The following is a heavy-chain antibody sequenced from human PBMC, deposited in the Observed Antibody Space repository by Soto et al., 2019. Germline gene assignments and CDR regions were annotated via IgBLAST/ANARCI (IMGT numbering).Heavy chain of an antibody. J-gene: IGHJ4*02. Sequence: EVQLVQSGAEVKKTGESLRISCKGSGYSFTSYLISWVRQMPGKGLEWMGRIDPSDSYTNYSPSFQGHVTISADKSINTAYLQWSSLKASDTAMYYCATRAGLLEGFVHWGQGTLVTVSS. CDR2: IDPSDSYT. D-gene: IGHD5-18*01. CDR3: ATRAGLLEGFVH. V-gene: IGHV5-10-1*01. CDR1: GYSFTSYL.